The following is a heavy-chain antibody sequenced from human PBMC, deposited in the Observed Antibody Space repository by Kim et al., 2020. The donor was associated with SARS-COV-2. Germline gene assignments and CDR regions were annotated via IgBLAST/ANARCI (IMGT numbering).Heavy chain of an antibody. CDR2: SSGSTI. J-gene: IGHJ4*02. CDR3: ASLLMGY. V-gene: IGHV3-48*03. Sequence: SSGSTIYSASPVKGRFTISRDNAKNSLYLQMNSLRAEDTAVYYCASLLMGYWGQGTLVTVSS. D-gene: IGHD3-10*01.